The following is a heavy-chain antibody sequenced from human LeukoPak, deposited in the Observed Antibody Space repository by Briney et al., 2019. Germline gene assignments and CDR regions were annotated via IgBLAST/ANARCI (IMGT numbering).Heavy chain of an antibody. V-gene: IGHV1-8*01. J-gene: IGHJ4*02. CDR1: GYTFTSYD. Sequence: GASVKVSCKASGYTFTSYDINWVRPATGQGLEWMGWMNPNSGNTGYAQKFQGRVTMTRNTSISTAYMELSSLRSEDTAVYYCALNYDILTGYPTLDYWGQGTLVTVSS. D-gene: IGHD3-9*01. CDR3: ALNYDILTGYPTLDY. CDR2: MNPNSGNT.